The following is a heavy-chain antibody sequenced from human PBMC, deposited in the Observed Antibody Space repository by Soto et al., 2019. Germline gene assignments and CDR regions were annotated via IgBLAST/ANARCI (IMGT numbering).Heavy chain of an antibody. D-gene: IGHD5-18*01. J-gene: IGHJ4*02. CDR1: GFTFTSSA. Sequence: ASVKVSCKASGFTFTSSAMQWVRQARGQRLEWIGWIVVGSGNTNYAQKFQERVTITRDMSTSTAYMELSSLRSEDTAVYYCAAGVDTAMAIHGVDYWGQGTLVTVSS. CDR3: AAGVDTAMAIHGVDY. CDR2: IVVGSGNT. V-gene: IGHV1-58*02.